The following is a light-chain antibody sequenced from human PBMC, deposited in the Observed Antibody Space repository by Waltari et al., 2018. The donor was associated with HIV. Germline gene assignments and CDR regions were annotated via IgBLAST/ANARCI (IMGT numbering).Light chain of an antibody. CDR1: TGAVTSSPY. V-gene: IGLV7-43*01. Sequence: VVTQEPSLTVSPGGTVTITCTSSTGAVTSSPYESWFQQRPGQAPRPLIYSADKRHSWTPDHFSGSLLGAKAALTLFGAQPEDEADYFCLLYYGGRQPTWVFGGGTKLTV. CDR3: LLYYGGRQPTWV. J-gene: IGLJ3*02. CDR2: SAD.